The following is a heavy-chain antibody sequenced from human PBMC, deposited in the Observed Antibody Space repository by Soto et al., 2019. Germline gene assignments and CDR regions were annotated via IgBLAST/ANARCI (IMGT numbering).Heavy chain of an antibody. D-gene: IGHD4-17*01. J-gene: IGHJ4*02. CDR2: INRDGIST. Sequence: GGSLRLSCAASGFTFSSYWIHWVRQAPWKGLVWVSRINRDGISTSYADSVKGRFTISRDNAKNTLYLQMNSLRAEDTAVYYCAREIMTKVAIDYCGQRTLVTVSS. V-gene: IGHV3-74*01. CDR1: GFTFSSYW. CDR3: AREIMTKVAIDY.